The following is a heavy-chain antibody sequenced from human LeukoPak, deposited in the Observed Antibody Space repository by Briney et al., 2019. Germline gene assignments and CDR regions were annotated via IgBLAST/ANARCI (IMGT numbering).Heavy chain of an antibody. CDR3: ARWGTAMDFDY. V-gene: IGHV4-34*01. D-gene: IGHD5-18*01. J-gene: IGHJ4*02. CDR1: GGSFSGYY. Sequence: SETLSLTCTVYGGSFSGYYWSWIRQPPGKGLEWIGEINHSGSTNYNPSLKSRVTISGDTSKNQFSLKLSSVTAADTAVYYCARWGTAMDFDYWGQGTLVTVSS. CDR2: INHSGST.